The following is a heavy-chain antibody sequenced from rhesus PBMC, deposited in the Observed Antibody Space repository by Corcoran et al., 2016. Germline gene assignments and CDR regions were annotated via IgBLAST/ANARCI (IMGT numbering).Heavy chain of an antibody. CDR1: GFSLTTSGMG. CDR2: IYWDDDK. D-gene: IGHD4-29*01. CDR3: TRGGYGSSYGLDS. J-gene: IGHJ6*01. V-gene: IGHV2-152*01. Sequence: QVTLKESGPALVKPTQTLTLTCTFSGFSLTTSGMGVGWLRQPPGKAQEWLALIYWDDDKRYSTSLKSRLTITNDTSKNQVLLTMTNMDPMDTATYYCTRGGYGSSYGLDSWGQGVVVTVSS.